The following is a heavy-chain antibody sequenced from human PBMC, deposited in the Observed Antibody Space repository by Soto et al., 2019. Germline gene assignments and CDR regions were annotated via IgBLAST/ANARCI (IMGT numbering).Heavy chain of an antibody. J-gene: IGHJ4*02. CDR3: ARDQPNTIFGVVINYFDY. D-gene: IGHD3-3*01. CDR1: GFTFSSYS. Sequence: GGSLRLSCAASGFTFSSYSMNWVRQAPGKGLEWVSSISSSSSYIYYADSVKGRFTISRDNAKNSLYLQMNSLRAEDTAVYYCARDQPNTIFGVVINYFDYWGQGTLVTVSS. V-gene: IGHV3-21*01. CDR2: ISSSSSYI.